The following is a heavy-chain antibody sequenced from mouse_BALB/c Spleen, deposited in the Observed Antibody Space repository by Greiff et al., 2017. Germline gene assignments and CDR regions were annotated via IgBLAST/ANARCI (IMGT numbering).Heavy chain of an antibody. Sequence: VQLKESGPGLVAPSQSLSITCTVSGFSLTSYGVHWVRQPPGKGLEWLGVIWAGGSTNYNSALMSRLSISKDNSKSQVFLKMNSLQTDDTAMYYCAREGRITLDYWGQGTTLTVSS. D-gene: IGHD2-4*01. CDR3: AREGRITLDY. J-gene: IGHJ2*01. V-gene: IGHV2-9*02. CDR2: IWAGGST. CDR1: GFSLTSYG.